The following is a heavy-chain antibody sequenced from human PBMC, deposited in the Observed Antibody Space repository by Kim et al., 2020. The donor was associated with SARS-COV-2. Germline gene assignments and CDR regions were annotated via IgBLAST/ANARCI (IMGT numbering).Heavy chain of an antibody. J-gene: IGHJ2*01. Sequence: SETMSLTCAVYGGSFSDYYWSWIRQPPGKGLEWIGEINHRGSTNDNPSLKSRVTISLDTSKNQFSLMLSSVTAADTALYYCAREDWYFDLWGRGTLVTVS. CDR1: GGSFSDYY. CDR2: INHRGST. V-gene: IGHV4-34*01. CDR3: AREDWYFDL.